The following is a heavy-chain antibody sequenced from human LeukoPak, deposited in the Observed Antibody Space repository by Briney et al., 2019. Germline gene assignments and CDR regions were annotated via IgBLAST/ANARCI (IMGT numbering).Heavy chain of an antibody. Sequence: SETLSLTCTVSGGSISSYYWSWIRQPPGKGLEWIGYIYTSGSTNYNPSLKGRVTISVDTSKNQFSLKLSSVTAADTAVYYCATATTNDAFDIWGQGTMVTVSS. CDR2: IYTSGST. CDR3: ATATTNDAFDI. J-gene: IGHJ3*02. D-gene: IGHD5-12*01. CDR1: GGSISSYY. V-gene: IGHV4-4*09.